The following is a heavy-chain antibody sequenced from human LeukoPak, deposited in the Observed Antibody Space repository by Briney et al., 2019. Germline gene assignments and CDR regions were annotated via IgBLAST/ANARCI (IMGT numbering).Heavy chain of an antibody. J-gene: IGHJ4*02. D-gene: IGHD1-26*01. CDR3: ARVEWELLFFGY. CDR2: INPNSGGT. CDR1: GYTFTGYY. V-gene: IGHV1-2*02. Sequence: ASVKVSCKASGYTFTGYYMHWVRQAPGQGLEWMGWINPNSGGTNYAQKFQGKVTMTRDTSISTAFMELSRLRSDDTAVYYCARVEWELLFFGYWGQGTLVTVSS.